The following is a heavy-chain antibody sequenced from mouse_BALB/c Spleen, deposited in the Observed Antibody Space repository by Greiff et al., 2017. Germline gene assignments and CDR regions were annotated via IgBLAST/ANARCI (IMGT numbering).Heavy chain of an antibody. J-gene: IGHJ1*01. CDR2: IYPGSGNT. V-gene: IGHV1-77*01. Sequence: QVQLKESGAELARPGASVKLSCKASGYTFTDYYINWVKQRTGQGLEWIGEIYPGSGNTYYNEKFKGKATLTADKSSSTAYMQLSSLTSEDSAVYFCASRGGNYWYFDVWGAGTTVTVSS. CDR1: GYTFTDYY. CDR3: ASRGGNYWYFDV. D-gene: IGHD2-1*01.